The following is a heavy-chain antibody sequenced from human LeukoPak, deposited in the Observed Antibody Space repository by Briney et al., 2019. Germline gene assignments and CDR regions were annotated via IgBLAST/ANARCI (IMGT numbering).Heavy chain of an antibody. J-gene: IGHJ5*02. V-gene: IGHV4-61*05. CDR3: AIGWVEAEYYYDSSGPSGHPT. CDR2: IYYTGST. CDR1: GGSISSSSYY. D-gene: IGHD3-22*01. Sequence: PSETLSLTCTVSGGSISSSSYYWGWIRQPPGKRLEWIGYIYYTGSTKYNPSLKSRVTISVDTSKNQFSLKLSSVTAADTAVYYCAIGWVEAEYYYDSSGPSGHPTWGQGTLVTVSS.